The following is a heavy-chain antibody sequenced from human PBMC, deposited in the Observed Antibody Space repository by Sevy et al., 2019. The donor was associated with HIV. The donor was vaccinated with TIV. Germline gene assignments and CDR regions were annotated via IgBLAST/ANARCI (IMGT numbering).Heavy chain of an antibody. J-gene: IGHJ6*02. CDR3: AKNIVVVTASSGMDV. CDR2: ISGSGGST. D-gene: IGHD2-21*02. Sequence: GGSLRLSCAASGFTFSSYAMSWVRQAPGKGLEWVSAISGSGGSTYYADSVKGRFTISRDNSKNTPYLQMNSLRAEDTAVYYCAKNIVVVTASSGMDVWGQGTTVTVSS. V-gene: IGHV3-23*01. CDR1: GFTFSSYA.